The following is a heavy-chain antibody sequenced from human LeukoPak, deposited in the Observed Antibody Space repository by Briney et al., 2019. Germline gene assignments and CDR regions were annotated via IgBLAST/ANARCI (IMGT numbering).Heavy chain of an antibody. V-gene: IGHV4-59*02. CDR3: AGDAMTMIRRVTNYFDY. Sequence: SETLSLTCTVSGGSVNNFDWSWLRQPPGKGLEWIGYIYNTGSTNYNPSLKSRVTISADTSKNPFSLKLSTVTAADTAVYYCAGDAMTMIRRVTNYFDYWGQGTLVTVSS. CDR1: GGSVNNFD. CDR2: IYNTGST. J-gene: IGHJ4*02. D-gene: IGHD3-10*01.